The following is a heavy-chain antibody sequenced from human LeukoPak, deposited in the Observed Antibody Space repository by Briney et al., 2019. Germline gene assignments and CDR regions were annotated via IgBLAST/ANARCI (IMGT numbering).Heavy chain of an antibody. J-gene: IGHJ4*02. V-gene: IGHV4-59*01. CDR2: IYYSGST. D-gene: IGHD5-24*01. CDR1: GDSISTRYY. CDR3: AREAVALAAFDY. Sequence: SETLSLTCTVSGDSISTRYYWSWIRQPPGKGLEWIGYIYYSGSTSYSPSLESRVTISVDTSKNQFFLKVNSVTAADTVVYYCAREAVALAAFDYWGQGTLVTVSS.